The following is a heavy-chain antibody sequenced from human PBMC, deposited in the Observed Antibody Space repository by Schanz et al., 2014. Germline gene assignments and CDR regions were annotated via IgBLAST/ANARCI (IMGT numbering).Heavy chain of an antibody. Sequence: EVQLVESGGGLVQPGGSLRLSCAASRFTFSDYWMSWVRQAPGKGLEWVANMNQDGSVKNYVDSVKGRFTISRDNAKNSLYLQLNSLSAADTAVYYCARDKGGLIPFDYWGQGTLVAVSS. CDR2: MNQDGSVK. CDR1: RFTFSDYW. CDR3: ARDKGGLIPFDY. J-gene: IGHJ4*02. D-gene: IGHD2-15*01. V-gene: IGHV3-7*01.